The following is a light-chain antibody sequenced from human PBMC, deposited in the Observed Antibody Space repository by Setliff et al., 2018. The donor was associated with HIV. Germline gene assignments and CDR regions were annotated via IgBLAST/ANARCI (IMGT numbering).Light chain of an antibody. Sequence: SALTQPASVSGSPGQSITIPCTGTSGDVGRYNLVSWYQQQPGKPPKLMIYQASKRPSGVSNRFSGSKSGNTASLTISGLQAEDEADYYCCSNTGSNTYVFGTGTKVTVL. CDR1: SGDVGRYNL. J-gene: IGLJ1*01. CDR2: QAS. CDR3: CSNTGSNTYV. V-gene: IGLV2-23*01.